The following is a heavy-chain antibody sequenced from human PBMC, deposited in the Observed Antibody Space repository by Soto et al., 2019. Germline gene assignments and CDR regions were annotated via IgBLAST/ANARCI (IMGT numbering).Heavy chain of an antibody. J-gene: IGHJ4*02. CDR1: GYTFTSYG. Sequence: ASVKVSCKASGYTFTSYGISWVRQAPGQGLEWMGWISAYNGNTNYAQKLQGRVTMTTDTSTSTAYMELRSLRSDDTAVYYCERGNYYDSSGYDAFDYWGQGTLVTVSS. V-gene: IGHV1-18*01. D-gene: IGHD3-22*01. CDR2: ISAYNGNT. CDR3: ERGNYYDSSGYDAFDY.